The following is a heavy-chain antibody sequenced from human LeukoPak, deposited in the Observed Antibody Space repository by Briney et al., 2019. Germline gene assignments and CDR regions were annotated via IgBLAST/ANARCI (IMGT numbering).Heavy chain of an antibody. J-gene: IGHJ4*02. D-gene: IGHD5-18*01. CDR2: IYTSGST. Sequence: SETLSLTCNVSGGSISSYYWSWIRQPAGKGLDWIGRIYTSGSTNYNPSLKSRVTISVDKSKNQFSLKPSYITAADTTAYYGARGYSYGYSFDYWGQGTLVTVSS. V-gene: IGHV4-4*07. CDR3: ARGYSYGYSFDY. CDR1: GGSISSYY.